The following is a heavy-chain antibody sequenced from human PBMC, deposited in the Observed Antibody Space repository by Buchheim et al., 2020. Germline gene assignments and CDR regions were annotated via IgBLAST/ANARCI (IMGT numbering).Heavy chain of an antibody. J-gene: IGHJ6*02. CDR2: THYSGST. D-gene: IGHD3-22*01. Sequence: QVQLQESGPGLVKPSETLSLTCTVSGGYISSYYWSWIRQPPGKGLEYIGYTHYSGSTNANFSLKSRVTISLDRSKNQFSLRLNSVTAADTAVYYCARREYYDRSGYDYGIDVWGQGTT. V-gene: IGHV4-59*08. CDR3: ARREYYDRSGYDYGIDV. CDR1: GGYISSYY.